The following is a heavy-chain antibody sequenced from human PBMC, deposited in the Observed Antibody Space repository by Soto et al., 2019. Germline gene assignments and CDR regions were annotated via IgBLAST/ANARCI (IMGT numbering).Heavy chain of an antibody. CDR3: ARGVVYYDSSGYYTPAEYFQH. D-gene: IGHD3-22*01. CDR2: IYSGGST. V-gene: IGHV3-53*01. J-gene: IGHJ1*01. Sequence: PVGSLRLSCAASWFTVSSNYMSWVRQAPGKGLEWVSVIYSGGSTYYADSVKGRFTISRDNSKNTLYLQMNSLRAEDTAVYYCARGVVYYDSSGYYTPAEYFQHWGQGTLVTVSS. CDR1: WFTVSSNY.